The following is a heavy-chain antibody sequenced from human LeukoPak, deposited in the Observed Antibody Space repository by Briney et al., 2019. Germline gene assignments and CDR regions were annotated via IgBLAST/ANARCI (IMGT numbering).Heavy chain of an antibody. CDR2: IYNSGST. V-gene: IGHV4-31*03. J-gene: IGHJ6*02. CDR1: GGSISSGDYS. D-gene: IGHD3-9*01. Sequence: SETLSLTCIVSGGSISSGDYSWSWIRQHPGKGLEWIGYIYNSGSTYYNPSPKRRIYISVDTSKNQFSLKLSSVTAADTAVYYCARAYDTRGTYGMDVWGQGTTVTVSS. CDR3: ARAYDTRGTYGMDV.